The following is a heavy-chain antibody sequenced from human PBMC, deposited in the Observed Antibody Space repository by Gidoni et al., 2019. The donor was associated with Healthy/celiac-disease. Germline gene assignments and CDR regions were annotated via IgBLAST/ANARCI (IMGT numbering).Heavy chain of an antibody. Sequence: QVQLQQWCAGLLKPSETLSLTCAVYGGSFSGYYWSWIRQPPGKGLEWIGEINHSGSTNYNPSLKSRVTISVDTSKNQFSLKLSSVTAADTAVYYCARERSGSHPGAFDIWGQGTMVTVSS. V-gene: IGHV4-34*01. CDR2: INHSGST. J-gene: IGHJ3*02. CDR3: ARERSGSHPGAFDI. CDR1: GGSFSGYY. D-gene: IGHD1-26*01.